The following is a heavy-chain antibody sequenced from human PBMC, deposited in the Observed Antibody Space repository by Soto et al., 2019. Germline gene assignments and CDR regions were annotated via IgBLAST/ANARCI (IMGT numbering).Heavy chain of an antibody. Sequence: GGSLRLSCAASGFTFSSYAMSWVRQAPGKGLEWVSAISGSGGSTYYADSVKGRFTTSRDNSKNTLYLQMNSLRAEDTAVYYCAKFIAVAGPSGRYYFDYWGQGTLVTVSS. CDR1: GFTFSSYA. V-gene: IGHV3-23*01. J-gene: IGHJ4*02. CDR2: ISGSGGST. CDR3: AKFIAVAGPSGRYYFDY. D-gene: IGHD6-19*01.